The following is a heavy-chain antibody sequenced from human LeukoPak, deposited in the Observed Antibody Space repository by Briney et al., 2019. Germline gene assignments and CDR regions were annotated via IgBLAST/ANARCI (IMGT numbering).Heavy chain of an antibody. Sequence: SETLSLTCTVSGGSISSYYLSWIRQPPGQGLEWMGYIYYSGSTNYNPSLESRVTISVDTSKNQFSLKLSSVTAADTAVYYCARGSDFWSGPSTFDYWGQGTLVTVSS. CDR2: IYYSGST. J-gene: IGHJ4*02. V-gene: IGHV4-59*01. CDR1: GGSISSYY. CDR3: ARGSDFWSGPSTFDY. D-gene: IGHD3-3*01.